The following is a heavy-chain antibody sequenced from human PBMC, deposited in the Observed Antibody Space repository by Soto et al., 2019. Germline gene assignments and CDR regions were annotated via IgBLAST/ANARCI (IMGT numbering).Heavy chain of an antibody. Sequence: EVQLLESGGGLVQPGGSLRLSCAASGFTFSSYAMSWVRQAPGKGLEWVSAISGSGGSTYYADSVKGRFTISRDNSKNTLYLQMNSLRAEDTAVYYCATVAANYGDYEFWFDPWGEGTLVTVSS. CDR1: GFTFSSYA. D-gene: IGHD4-17*01. J-gene: IGHJ5*02. CDR2: ISGSGGST. V-gene: IGHV3-23*01. CDR3: ATVAANYGDYEFWFDP.